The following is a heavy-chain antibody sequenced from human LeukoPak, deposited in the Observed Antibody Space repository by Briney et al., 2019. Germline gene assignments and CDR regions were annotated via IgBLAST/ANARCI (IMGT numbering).Heavy chain of an antibody. CDR1: GFTFDDYG. D-gene: IGHD2-15*01. J-gene: IGHJ6*03. V-gene: IGHV3-20*04. CDR3: ARLYCSGGSCYSDYYYYMDV. CDR2: INWNGGST. Sequence: GGSLRLSCAASGFTFDDYGMSWVRQAPGKGLEWVSGINWNGGSTGYADSVKGRFTISRDNAKNSLYLQMNGLRAEDTALYYCARLYCSGGSCYSDYYYYMDVWGKGTTVTVSS.